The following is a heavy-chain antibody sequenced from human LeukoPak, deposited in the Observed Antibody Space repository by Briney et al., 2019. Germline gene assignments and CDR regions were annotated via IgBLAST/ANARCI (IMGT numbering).Heavy chain of an antibody. V-gene: IGHV4-30-4*07. CDR3: ARGRDGYSSPKYWYFDL. J-gene: IGHJ2*01. Sequence: SETLSLTCAVSGGSISSGGYSWSWIRQPPGRGLEWIGYMYYSGTTYYNPSLKSRLTISVDMSKNQISLKLSSVTAADTAVYYCARGRDGYSSPKYWYFDLWGRGTLVTVSS. CDR2: MYYSGTT. CDR1: GGSISSGGYS. D-gene: IGHD5-24*01.